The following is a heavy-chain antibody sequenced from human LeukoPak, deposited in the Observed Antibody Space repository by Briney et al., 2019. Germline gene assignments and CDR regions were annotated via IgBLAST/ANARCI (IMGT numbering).Heavy chain of an antibody. Sequence: GGSLRLSCAASGVTFRSYGMTWVRQAPGKGREWVSAISGSGDSTYYADSVKGRFTISRDNSRNTLYLQMNSLRAGDTAVYYCAKSFRSTSLDYWGQGTLVTVSS. V-gene: IGHV3-23*01. CDR2: ISGSGDST. D-gene: IGHD2-2*01. CDR3: AKSFRSTSLDY. J-gene: IGHJ4*02. CDR1: GVTFRSYG.